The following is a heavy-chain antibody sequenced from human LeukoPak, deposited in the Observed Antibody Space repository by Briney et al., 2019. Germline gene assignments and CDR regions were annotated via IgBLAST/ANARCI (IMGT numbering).Heavy chain of an antibody. CDR2: ISASGGTT. D-gene: IGHD3-9*01. V-gene: IGHV3-48*03. Sequence: QPGGSLRLSCAASGFTFSSYEMNWVRQAPGKGLEWFAAISASGGTTYYTDSVKGRFTVSRDNAKNSLYLQMNSLRAEDTAVYYCARGQYLVTFSWIDPWGQGTLVTVSS. CDR1: GFTFSSYE. J-gene: IGHJ5*02. CDR3: ARGQYLVTFSWIDP.